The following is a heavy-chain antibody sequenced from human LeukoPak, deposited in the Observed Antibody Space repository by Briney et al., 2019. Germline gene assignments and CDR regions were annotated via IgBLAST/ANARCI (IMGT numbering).Heavy chain of an antibody. J-gene: IGHJ4*02. CDR3: ARDLMAVAGTGFDY. Sequence: GGSLRLSCVASGFTFSSYGMNWARQGPGKGLEWVSSISRAGDYSYSEDSVKGRFTISRDNAKDSLYLQLNSLRAEDTAIYYCARDLMAVAGTGFDYWGQGALVTVSS. V-gene: IGHV3-21*01. CDR1: GFTFSSYG. D-gene: IGHD6-19*01. CDR2: ISRAGDYS.